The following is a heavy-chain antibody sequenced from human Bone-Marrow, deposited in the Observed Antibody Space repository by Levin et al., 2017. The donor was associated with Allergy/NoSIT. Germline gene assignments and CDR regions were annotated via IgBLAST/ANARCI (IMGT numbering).Heavy chain of an antibody. Sequence: QTGGSLRLSCVGSGFSFQSHAMHWVRQAPGKGLEWVAVIAYDGTNAYYDDSVKGRFTISRDNSKNTVDLQMNSLRPEDTAVYFCAKDGPPVIVAPEGGHYYYYYMDVWGKGTTVTVSS. V-gene: IGHV3-30*18. CDR3: AKDGPPVIVAPEGGHYYYYYMDV. CDR1: GFSFQSHA. J-gene: IGHJ6*03. CDR2: IAYDGTNA. D-gene: IGHD5-12*01.